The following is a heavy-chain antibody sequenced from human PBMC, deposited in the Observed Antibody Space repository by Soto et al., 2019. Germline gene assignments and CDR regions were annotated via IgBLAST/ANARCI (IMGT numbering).Heavy chain of an antibody. CDR2: IIPILGIA. CDR1: GGTFSSYT. V-gene: IGHV1-69*02. J-gene: IGHJ4*02. Sequence: ASVKVSCKASGGTFSSYTISWVRQAPGQGLEWMGRIIPILGIANYAQKFQGRVTITADKSTSTAYMELSSLRSEDTAVYYCAPLRARGYDGGYWGQGTLVTVSS. CDR3: APLRARGYDGGY. D-gene: IGHD5-12*01.